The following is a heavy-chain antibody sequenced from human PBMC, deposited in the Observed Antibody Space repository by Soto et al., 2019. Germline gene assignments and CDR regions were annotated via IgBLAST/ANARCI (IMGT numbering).Heavy chain of an antibody. CDR1: GFTFSNYA. Sequence: EVQLLASGGGLVQPGGSLRLSCAASGFTFSNYAMTWVRQAPGKGLEWVSAFGGGGSTTYYADSVRGRFSISRDNSENTLFLQMHSLRAEDTALYYCAAGDSSTWYVGWYFDYWGQGILVTVSP. D-gene: IGHD6-13*01. CDR3: AAGDSSTWYVGWYFDY. CDR2: FGGGGSTT. J-gene: IGHJ4*02. V-gene: IGHV3-23*01.